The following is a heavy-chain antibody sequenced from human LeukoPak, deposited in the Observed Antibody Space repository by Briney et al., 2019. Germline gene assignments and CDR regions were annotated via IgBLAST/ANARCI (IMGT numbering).Heavy chain of an antibody. D-gene: IGHD3-9*01. CDR2: TYYRSKWHN. J-gene: IGHJ6*02. Sequence: SQTLSLTCAISGDSVSSNSAAWNWIRQSPSRGLEWLGRTYYRSKWHNDYAVSVKSRITINPDTSKNQFSLQLNSVTPEDTAVYYCARGNTGTASRYFDWFAPSRYGMDVWGQGTTVTASS. CDR1: GDSVSSNSAA. V-gene: IGHV6-1*01. CDR3: ARGNTGTASRYFDWFAPSRYGMDV.